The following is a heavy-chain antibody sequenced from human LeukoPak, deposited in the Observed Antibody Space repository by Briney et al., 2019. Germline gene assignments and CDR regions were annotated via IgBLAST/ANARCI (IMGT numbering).Heavy chain of an antibody. CDR2: IIPIFGTA. J-gene: IGHJ5*02. Sequence: SVKVSCKASGGTFGSYAISWVRQAPGQGLEWMGGIIPIFGTANYAQKFQGRVTITADESTSTAYMELSSLRSEDTAVYYCARGVDIVVVPAATNWFDPWGQGTLVTVSS. CDR3: ARGVDIVVVPAATNWFDP. D-gene: IGHD2-2*03. CDR1: GGTFGSYA. V-gene: IGHV1-69*01.